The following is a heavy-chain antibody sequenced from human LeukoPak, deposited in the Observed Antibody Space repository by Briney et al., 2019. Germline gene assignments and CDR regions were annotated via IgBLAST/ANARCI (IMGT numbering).Heavy chain of an antibody. J-gene: IGHJ6*03. Sequence: ASVKVSCKASGYTFTSYYMHWVRQAPGQGLEWMGWINPNSGGTNYAQKFQGRVTMTRDTPISTAYMELSRLRSDDTAVYYCASARIQLWMHMDVWGKGTTVTVSS. D-gene: IGHD5-18*01. V-gene: IGHV1-2*02. CDR1: GYTFTSYY. CDR2: INPNSGGT. CDR3: ASARIQLWMHMDV.